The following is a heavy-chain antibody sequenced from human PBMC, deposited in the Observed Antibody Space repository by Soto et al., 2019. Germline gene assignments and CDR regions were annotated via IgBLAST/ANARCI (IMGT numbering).Heavy chain of an antibody. D-gene: IGHD2-2*02. CDR3: ARDPIYCSSTSCYRAGYYMDV. CDR1: GFTFSSYS. CDR2: ISSSSSYI. J-gene: IGHJ6*03. Sequence: PGGSQRLSCAASGFTFSSYSMNWVRQAPGKGLEWVSSISSSSSYIYYADSVKGRFTISRDNANNSLYLQMNSLRAEDTAVYYCARDPIYCSSTSCYRAGYYMDVWGKGTTVTVSS. V-gene: IGHV3-21*01.